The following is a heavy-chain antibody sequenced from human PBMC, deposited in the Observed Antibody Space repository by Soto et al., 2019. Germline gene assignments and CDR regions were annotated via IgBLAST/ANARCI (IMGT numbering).Heavy chain of an antibody. Sequence: PGGSLRLSCAASGFTLSSYSMHWVRQAPGKGLEWVAVISYDGSNEYYVDSVKGRFTISRDNSKNTVDLHMNSLTAEDTAVYYCARGEYVGNVFFDYGGRETRVPVSS. CDR3: ARGEYVGNVFFDY. CDR1: GFTLSSYS. D-gene: IGHD3-10*02. V-gene: IGHV3-30*04. CDR2: ISYDGSNE. J-gene: IGHJ4*02.